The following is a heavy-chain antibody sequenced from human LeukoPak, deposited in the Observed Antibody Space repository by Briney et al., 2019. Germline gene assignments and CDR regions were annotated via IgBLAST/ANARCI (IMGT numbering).Heavy chain of an antibody. CDR1: GGSISSHY. J-gene: IGHJ4*02. Sequence: QASETLSLTCTVSGGSISSHYWSWIRQPPGKGLEWIGYIYYSGSTNYNPSLKSRVTMSVDTSKNQFSLKLGSVTAADTAVYYCARIDYGDYVYYFDYWGQGTLVTVSS. V-gene: IGHV4-59*11. CDR2: IYYSGST. CDR3: ARIDYGDYVYYFDY. D-gene: IGHD4-17*01.